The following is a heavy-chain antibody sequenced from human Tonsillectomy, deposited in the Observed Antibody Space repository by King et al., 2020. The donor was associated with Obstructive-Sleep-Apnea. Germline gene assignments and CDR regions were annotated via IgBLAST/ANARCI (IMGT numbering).Heavy chain of an antibody. V-gene: IGHV3-23*04. D-gene: IGHD4-11*01. Sequence: VQLVESGGGLVQPGGSLRLSCAASGFTFSSYAMSWVRQAPGKGLEWVSAISGSGGSTYYADSVKGRFTISRDNSKNTLYLQMNSLRAEDTAVYYCAKHLFRPLYSNYFALKTILYYFDYWGQGTLVTVSS. J-gene: IGHJ4*02. CDR3: AKHLFRPLYSNYFALKTILYYFDY. CDR2: ISGSGGST. CDR1: GFTFSSYA.